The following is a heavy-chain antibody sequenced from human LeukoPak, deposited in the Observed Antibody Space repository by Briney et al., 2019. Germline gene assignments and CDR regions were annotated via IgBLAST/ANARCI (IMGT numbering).Heavy chain of an antibody. CDR1: GGSISDNY. D-gene: IGHD2-15*01. Sequence: KSSETLSLTCTVSGGSISDNYWSWIRQPPGKGLEWIGYAYYSGHTNYNSSLKSRVTMSLDTSKSQFSLRLSSVTAADTAVYLCARHPFATPFDYWGPGTLVTVSS. J-gene: IGHJ4*02. CDR2: AYYSGHT. V-gene: IGHV4-59*08. CDR3: ARHPFATPFDY.